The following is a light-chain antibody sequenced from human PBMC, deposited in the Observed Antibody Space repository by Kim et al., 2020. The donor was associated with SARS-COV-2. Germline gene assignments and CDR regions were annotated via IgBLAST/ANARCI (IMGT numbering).Light chain of an antibody. V-gene: IGKV3-15*01. CDR3: QKYNDWPLLT. CDR1: QSVRNN. CDR2: GAS. Sequence: IVMTQFPATLSVSPGERVTLSCRASQSVRNNLAWYQQRPGQAPRLLIYGASTRATDVSDRFSGSGSGTEFTLTIRSLQSEDLAVYYGQKYNDWPLLTFGGGTKVDIK. J-gene: IGKJ4*01.